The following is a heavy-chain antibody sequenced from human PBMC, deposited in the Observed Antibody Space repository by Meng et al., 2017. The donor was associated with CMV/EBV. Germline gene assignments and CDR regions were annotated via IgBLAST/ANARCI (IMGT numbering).Heavy chain of an antibody. CDR1: GGSISSSSYY. Sequence: SETLSLTCTVSGGSISSSSYYWGWIRQPPGKGLEWIGSIYYSGSTYYNPSLKSRVTISVDTSKNQFSLKLSSVTAADTVVYYCARAVGGSGWYYFDYWGQGTLVTVSS. D-gene: IGHD6-19*01. CDR3: ARAVGGSGWYYFDY. CDR2: IYYSGST. J-gene: IGHJ4*02. V-gene: IGHV4-39*07.